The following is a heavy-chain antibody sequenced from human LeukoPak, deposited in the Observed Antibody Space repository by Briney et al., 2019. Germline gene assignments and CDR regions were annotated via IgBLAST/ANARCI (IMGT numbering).Heavy chain of an antibody. V-gene: IGHV3-30-3*01. CDR3: ARDFSAYYFDY. J-gene: IGHJ4*02. Sequence: GRSLRLPCAASGFTFSSYAMHWVRQAPGKGLEWVAVISYDGSNKYYADSVKGRFTISRDNSKNTLYLQMNSLRAEDTAVYYCARDFSAYYFDYWGQGTLVTVSS. CDR1: GFTFSSYA. D-gene: IGHD3-3*01. CDR2: ISYDGSNK.